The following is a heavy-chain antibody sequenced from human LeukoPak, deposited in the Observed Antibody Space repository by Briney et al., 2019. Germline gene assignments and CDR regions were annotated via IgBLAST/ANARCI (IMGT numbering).Heavy chain of an antibody. D-gene: IGHD2-15*01. CDR2: ISGSGDST. CDR1: GFTFSTYA. CDR3: ASRDPCSGGTCYALAY. J-gene: IGHJ4*02. V-gene: IGHV3-23*01. Sequence: GGSLRLSCAASGFTFSTYAVNWVRQAPGKGLEWVSTISGSGDSTYYADSVKGRFTISRDNSKDTLYLQMSSVRVDDTAVYYCASRDPCSGGTCYALAYWGQGTLVTVSS.